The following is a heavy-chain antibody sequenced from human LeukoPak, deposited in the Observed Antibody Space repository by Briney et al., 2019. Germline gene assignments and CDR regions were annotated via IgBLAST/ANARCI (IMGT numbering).Heavy chain of an antibody. J-gene: IGHJ4*02. CDR3: ARDLFGYDSSGYYYVFDY. V-gene: IGHV1-2*02. CDR2: INPNSGGT. Sequence: ASVKVSCKASGYTFTGYYMHWVRQAPGQGLEWMGWINPNSGGTNYAQKFQGRVTMTRDTSISTAYMELSRLRSDDTAVYYCARDLFGYDSSGYYYVFDYWGQGTLVTVSS. CDR1: GYTFTGYY. D-gene: IGHD3-22*01.